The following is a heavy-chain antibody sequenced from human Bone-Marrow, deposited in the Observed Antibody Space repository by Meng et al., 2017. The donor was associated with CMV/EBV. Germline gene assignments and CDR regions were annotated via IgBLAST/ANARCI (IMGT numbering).Heavy chain of an antibody. J-gene: IGHJ4*02. D-gene: IGHD6-19*01. CDR1: GFTFDDYA. V-gene: IGHV3-9*01. CDR2: ISWNSGSI. CDR3: AKAGIAVAGTFDY. Sequence: SLKISCAASGFTFDDYAMHWVRQAPGKGLEWVSGISWNSGSIGYADSVKGRFTISRDNSKNTLYLQMNSLRAEDTAVYYCAKAGIAVAGTFDYWGQGTLVTVSS.